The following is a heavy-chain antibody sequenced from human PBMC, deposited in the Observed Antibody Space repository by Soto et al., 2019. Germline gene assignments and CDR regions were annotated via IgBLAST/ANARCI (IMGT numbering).Heavy chain of an antibody. J-gene: IGHJ6*02. V-gene: IGHV3-11*01. D-gene: IGHD3-3*01. Sequence: HVQLVESGGGLVEPGGSLRLSCAASGFSFSDYYVNWIRQAPGKGLEWISYTGRSLYPIYYADSVKGRFSISRYSAKNSVFLQMNCLRVEDTAVYYCARDNRSFWNGYYRRYDYYGMDVWGRGTTVIVSS. CDR2: TGRSLYPI. CDR1: GFSFSDYY. CDR3: ARDNRSFWNGYYRRYDYYGMDV.